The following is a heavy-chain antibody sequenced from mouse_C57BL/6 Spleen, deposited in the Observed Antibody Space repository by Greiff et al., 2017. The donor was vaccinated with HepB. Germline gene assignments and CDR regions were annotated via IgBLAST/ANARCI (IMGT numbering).Heavy chain of an antibody. CDR1: GYAFSSSW. J-gene: IGHJ3*01. V-gene: IGHV1-82*01. CDR2: IYPGDGDT. Sequence: QVQLQQSGPELVKPGASVKISCKASGYAFSSSWMNWVKQRPGKGLEWIGRIYPGDGDTNYNGKFKGKATLTADKSSSTAYMQLSSLTSEDSAVYFCARQLRLSWFAYWGQGPLVTVSA. CDR3: ARQLRLSWFAY. D-gene: IGHD3-2*02.